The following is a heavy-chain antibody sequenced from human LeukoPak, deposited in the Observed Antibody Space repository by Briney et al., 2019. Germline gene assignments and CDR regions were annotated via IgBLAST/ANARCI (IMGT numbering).Heavy chain of an antibody. CDR3: ATEARWELQGGFDY. J-gene: IGHJ4*02. Sequence: ASVKVSCKFSGYTLTELSMHWVRQAPAKGLEWMGGFDPEDGETIYAKKFQGRVTMTEATSTDTAYMELSSLRSEDTAVYSCATEARWELQGGFDYWGQGTPVTVSS. V-gene: IGHV1-24*01. CDR1: GYTLTELS. CDR2: FDPEDGET. D-gene: IGHD1-26*01.